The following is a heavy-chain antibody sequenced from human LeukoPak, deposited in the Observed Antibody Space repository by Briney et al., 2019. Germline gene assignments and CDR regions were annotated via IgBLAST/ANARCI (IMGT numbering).Heavy chain of an antibody. CDR1: GYTFTSYY. CDR3: ARVSGVDWNAFVI. D-gene: IGHD2-15*01. Sequence: GASVKVSCKASGYTFTSYYMHWVRLAPGQGLEWMGIINPSGGSTSYAQKFQGRVTMTRDMSTSTVYMELSSLRSEDTAVYYCARVSGVDWNAFVIWGQGTMVTVSS. J-gene: IGHJ3*02. V-gene: IGHV1-46*01. CDR2: INPSGGST.